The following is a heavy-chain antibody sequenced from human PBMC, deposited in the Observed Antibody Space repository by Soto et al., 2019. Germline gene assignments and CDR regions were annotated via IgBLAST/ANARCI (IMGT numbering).Heavy chain of an antibody. J-gene: IGHJ4*02. CDR2: ISGSGGST. CDR3: AKDQFLLWFGDPGDPK. Sequence: PGGSLRLSCAASGFTFSSYAMSWVRQAPGKGLEWVSAISGSGGSTYYADSVKGRFTISRDNSKNTLYLQMNSLRAEDTAVYYCAKDQFLLWFGDPGDPKWGQGTLVTVSS. V-gene: IGHV3-23*01. CDR1: GFTFSSYA. D-gene: IGHD3-10*01.